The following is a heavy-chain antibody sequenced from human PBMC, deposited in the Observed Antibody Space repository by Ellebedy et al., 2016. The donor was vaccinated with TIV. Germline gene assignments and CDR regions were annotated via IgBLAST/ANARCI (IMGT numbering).Heavy chain of an antibody. V-gene: IGHV4-39*07. Sequence: MPSETLSLTCTVSGGSISNSDSYWNWIRQPPGKGLEWIGRIYYSGSAYYNPSLKSRVTVSVDTSKNQFSLNLSSVTAADTAVYYCARDPALPRGRFDTWGQGTLVTVSS. CDR3: ARDPALPRGRFDT. J-gene: IGHJ5*02. D-gene: IGHD2-2*01. CDR1: GGSISNSDSY. CDR2: IYYSGSA.